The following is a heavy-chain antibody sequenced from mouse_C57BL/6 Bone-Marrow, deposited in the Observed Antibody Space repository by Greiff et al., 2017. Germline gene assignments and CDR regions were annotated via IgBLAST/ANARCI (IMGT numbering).Heavy chain of an antibody. Sequence: VHLVESGAELARPGASVKLSCKASGYTFTSYGISWVKQRTGQGLEWIGEIYPRSGNTYYNEKFKGKATLTADKSSSTAYMELRSLESEDSAVYFCARDGWYFDVWGTGTTVTVSS. CDR1: GYTFTSYG. CDR2: IYPRSGNT. J-gene: IGHJ1*03. CDR3: ARDGWYFDV. V-gene: IGHV1-81*01. D-gene: IGHD2-3*01.